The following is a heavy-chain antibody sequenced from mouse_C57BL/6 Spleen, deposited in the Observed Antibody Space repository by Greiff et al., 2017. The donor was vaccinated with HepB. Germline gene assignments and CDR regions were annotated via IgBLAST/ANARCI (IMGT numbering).Heavy chain of an antibody. J-gene: IGHJ2*01. Sequence: QVQLQQSGPGLVQPSQSLSITCTVSGFSLTSYGVHWVRQSPGKGLEWLGVIWSGGSTDYNAAFISRLSISKDNSKSQVFFKMNSLQADDTAIYYCARGSSYEDYFDYWGQGTTLTVSS. D-gene: IGHD1-1*01. CDR1: GFSLTSYG. CDR3: ARGSSYEDYFDY. V-gene: IGHV2-2*01. CDR2: IWSGGST.